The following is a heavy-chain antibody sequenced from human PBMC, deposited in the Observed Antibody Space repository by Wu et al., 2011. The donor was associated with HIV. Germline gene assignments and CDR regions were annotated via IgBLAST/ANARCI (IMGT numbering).Heavy chain of an antibody. V-gene: IGHV1-2*02. CDR3: ARDLTHSGHDAYDL. CDR2: IDPKTGGT. D-gene: IGHD6-25*01. Sequence: QVLLVQSGAEVTKPGASVKVSCQASGYSFSGYYLHWVRQAPGHGLHYVGWIDPKTGGTDYAPRFRGRFSMTRDTAISTLYMDLGSLRSDDSAVYYCARDLTHSGHDAYDLWGQGTVVTVSS. J-gene: IGHJ3*01. CDR1: GYSFSGYY.